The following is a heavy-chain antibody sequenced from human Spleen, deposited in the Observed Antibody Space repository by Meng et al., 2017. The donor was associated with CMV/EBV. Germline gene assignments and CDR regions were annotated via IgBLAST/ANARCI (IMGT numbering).Heavy chain of an antibody. J-gene: IGHJ4*02. CDR2: IYYSGST. V-gene: IGHV4-39*06. Sequence: GPRTGGPSGALSPIRTFPGGAISSRGYYWGLIPQPPGKGLEWIGIIYYSGSTYNNPSLKRRVTISVEPTKNPCPLKLSSVPAADTAVYYCARARWLQPRYFDYGGQGTLVTVSS. D-gene: IGHD5-24*01. CDR3: ARARWLQPRYFDY. CDR1: GGAISSRGYY.